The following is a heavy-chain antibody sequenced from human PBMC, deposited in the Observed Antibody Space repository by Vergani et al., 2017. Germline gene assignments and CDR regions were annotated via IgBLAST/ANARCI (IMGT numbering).Heavy chain of an antibody. V-gene: IGHV3-30*18. D-gene: IGHD1-7*01. CDR2: ISFDGNKK. J-gene: IGHJ5*02. CDR1: GFTFIMHA. Sequence: VQLLESGGDLVQPGGSLRLSCAASGFTFIMHAMSWVRQAPGKGLEWVATISFDGNKKDYTEAVRGRFTISRDSSKTLYLQMDSLRVEDTAIYYCGKTQGTVVGTWWFDPWGQGTPVTVSS. CDR3: GKTQGTVVGTWWFDP.